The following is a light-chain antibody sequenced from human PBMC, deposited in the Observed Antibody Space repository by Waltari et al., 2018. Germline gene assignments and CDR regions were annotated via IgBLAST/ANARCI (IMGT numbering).Light chain of an antibody. CDR3: FSYAGSNSFA. Sequence: QSALTQPASVSGSPGQSITVSCIGTSNDIGSYTFVSWFHQHPATSPKLMIYDVTERPLEVSNRFSGSQSGNTASLTISGLQAEDEAYYYCFSYAGSNSFAFGGGTRVTVL. J-gene: IGLJ2*01. CDR2: DVT. V-gene: IGLV2-23*02. CDR1: SNDIGSYTF.